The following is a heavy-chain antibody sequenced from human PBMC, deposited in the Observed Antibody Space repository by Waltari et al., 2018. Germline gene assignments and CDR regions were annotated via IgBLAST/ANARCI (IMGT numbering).Heavy chain of an antibody. J-gene: IGHJ4*02. D-gene: IGHD6-19*01. CDR1: GLPFSSYA. V-gene: IGHV3-23*01. CDR3: AKDRRLTAVAGISLGY. CDR2: ISGSCGST. Sequence: EVQRLESGGGLVQPGGSLRLSCAASGLPFSSYAISWVRRAPGKGLAWVSAISGSCGSTYYADSVKGRFTISRDNSKNTLYLQMNSLRAEDTAVYYCAKDRRLTAVAGISLGYWGQGTLVTVSS.